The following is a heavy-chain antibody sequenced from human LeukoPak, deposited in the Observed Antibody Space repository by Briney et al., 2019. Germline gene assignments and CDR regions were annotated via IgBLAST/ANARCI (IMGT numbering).Heavy chain of an antibody. CDR1: GDRVSSNSAA. Sequence: PSQTLSLTCAISGDRVSSNSAAWNWIRQSPSRGLEWLGRTYYRSKWYNDYAVSVKSRITINPDTSKNQFSLQLNSVTPEDTAVYYCASGRGVTVGYNWFDPWGQGTLVTVSS. V-gene: IGHV6-1*01. D-gene: IGHD4-23*01. CDR2: TYYRSKWYN. J-gene: IGHJ5*02. CDR3: ASGRGVTVGYNWFDP.